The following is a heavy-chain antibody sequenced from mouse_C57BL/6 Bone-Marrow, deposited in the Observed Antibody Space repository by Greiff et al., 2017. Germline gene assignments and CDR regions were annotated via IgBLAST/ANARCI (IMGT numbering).Heavy chain of an antibody. CDR3: AILLGARDY. CDR2: IYPGDGDT. Sequence: VQLQQSGPELVKPGASVKISCKASGYAFSSSWMNWVKQRPGKGLEWIGRIYPGDGDTNYNGKFKGKATLTADKSSSTAYMQLRSLTSEDSAVYFCAILLGARDYWGQGTSVTVSS. J-gene: IGHJ4*01. V-gene: IGHV1-82*01. CDR1: GYAFSSSW. D-gene: IGHD1-1*01.